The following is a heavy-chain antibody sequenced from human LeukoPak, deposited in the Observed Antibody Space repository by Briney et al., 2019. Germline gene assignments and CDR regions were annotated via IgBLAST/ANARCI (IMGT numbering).Heavy chain of an antibody. CDR1: GFTFDDYA. D-gene: IGHD1-7*01. Sequence: PGGSLRPSCAASGFTFDDYAMHWVRQAPGKGLEWVSLISGDGGSTYYADSVRGRFTISRDNSKNSLYLQMTSLRTEDTALYYCAKDRRTYYYYYMDVWGKGTTVTVSS. CDR2: ISGDGGST. CDR3: AKDRRTYYYYYMDV. V-gene: IGHV3-43*02. J-gene: IGHJ6*03.